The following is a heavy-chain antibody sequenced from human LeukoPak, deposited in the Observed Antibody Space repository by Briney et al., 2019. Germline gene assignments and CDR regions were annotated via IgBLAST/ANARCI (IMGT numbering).Heavy chain of an antibody. Sequence: SEALSLTCAVYGGSFSGYYWSWIRQPPGKGLEWIGEINHSGSTNYNPSLKSRVTISVDTSKNQFSLKLSSVTAADTAVYYCARGSGYYLSLPFDYWGQGTLVTVSS. CDR2: INHSGST. CDR3: ARGSGYYLSLPFDY. J-gene: IGHJ4*02. D-gene: IGHD3-22*01. CDR1: GGSFSGYY. V-gene: IGHV4-34*01.